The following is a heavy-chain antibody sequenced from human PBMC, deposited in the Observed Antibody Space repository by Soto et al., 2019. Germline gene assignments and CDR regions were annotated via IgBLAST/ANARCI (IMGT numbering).Heavy chain of an antibody. CDR1: GASISSSSYY. D-gene: IGHD5-18*01. CDR3: AKTDTAMDPFDY. V-gene: IGHV4-39*01. Sequence: PSETLSLTCTVSGASISSSSYYWGWIRQPPGKGLEWIGSIYYSGSTYYNPSLKSRVTISVDTSKNQFSLKLSSVTAADTAVYYCAKTDTAMDPFDYWGQGTLVTVSS. J-gene: IGHJ4*02. CDR2: IYYSGST.